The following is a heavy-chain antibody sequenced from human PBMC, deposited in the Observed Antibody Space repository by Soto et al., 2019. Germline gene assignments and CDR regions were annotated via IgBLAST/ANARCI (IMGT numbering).Heavy chain of an antibody. CDR1: GYTFTGYY. CDR3: ARDNTHSSSWLGNFDY. CDR2: INPNSGGT. Sequence: GASVKVSCKASGYTFTGYYMHWVRQAPGQGLEWMGWINPNSGGTNYAQKFQGWVTMTRDTSISTAYMELSRLRSDDTAVYYCARDNTHSSSWLGNFDYWGQGTLVTVSS. J-gene: IGHJ4*02. V-gene: IGHV1-2*04. D-gene: IGHD6-13*01.